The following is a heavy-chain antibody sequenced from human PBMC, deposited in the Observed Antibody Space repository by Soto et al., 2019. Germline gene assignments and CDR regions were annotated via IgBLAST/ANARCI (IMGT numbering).Heavy chain of an antibody. D-gene: IGHD2-15*01. CDR2: IYYSGST. Sequence: QVQLQESGPGLVKPSETLSLTCTVSGGSVSSGSYYWSWIRQPPGKGLEWIGYIYYSGSTNYNPSLKSRVTISVDTSKIQFSLKLSSVTAADTAVYYCARDDGYCSGGSCYRFAFWGQGTLVTVSS. CDR1: GGSVSSGSYY. V-gene: IGHV4-61*01. J-gene: IGHJ5*01. CDR3: ARDDGYCSGGSCYRFAF.